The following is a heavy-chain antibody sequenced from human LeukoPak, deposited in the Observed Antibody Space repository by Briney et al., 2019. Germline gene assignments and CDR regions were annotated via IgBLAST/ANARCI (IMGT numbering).Heavy chain of an antibody. CDR3: AKDRHPARTDGYCFDY. CDR2: ISNDANNE. J-gene: IGHJ4*02. D-gene: IGHD5-24*01. CDR1: SFTFRSYG. V-gene: IGHV3-30*18. Sequence: QPGGSLRLSCAASSFTFRSYGMHWVRQAPGKGLEWVAVISNDANNENYADSVKGRFTISRDNSQNTLYLQMNSLRVEDTAVYYCAKDRHPARTDGYCFDYWGQGTLVTVSS.